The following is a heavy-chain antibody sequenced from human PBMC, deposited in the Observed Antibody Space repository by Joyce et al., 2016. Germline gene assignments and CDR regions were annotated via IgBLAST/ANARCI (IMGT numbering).Heavy chain of an antibody. CDR1: GYTFTGYY. V-gene: IGHV1-2*02. Sequence: VQLVQSGAEVKKPGASVKVSCKASGYTFTGYYRHWVRQAPGQGLEWMGGINPNSGGTNYAQKFQGRVTITRDTSISTAYMELSRLRSDDMAVYYCARGVAGARNNWFDPWGQGTLVTVSS. CDR3: ARGVAGARNNWFDP. CDR2: INPNSGGT. J-gene: IGHJ5*02. D-gene: IGHD4/OR15-4a*01.